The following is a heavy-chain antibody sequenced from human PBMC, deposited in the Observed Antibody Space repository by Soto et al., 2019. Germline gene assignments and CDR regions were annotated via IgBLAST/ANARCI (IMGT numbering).Heavy chain of an antibody. CDR2: TNVDGSKI. Sequence: EVQLVESGGGLVQPGESLRLSCVGAGVTFRNYWMHWVRQAPGKGLEWVSGTNVDGSKITYADSVKGRFTTSRDNARNTLYLQMNVLRVEDTAVYYCASIRVLEFWGRLWGQGTKVTVSS. D-gene: IGHD3-3*01. CDR1: GVTFRNYW. J-gene: IGHJ6*02. CDR3: ASIRVLEFWGRL. V-gene: IGHV3-74*02.